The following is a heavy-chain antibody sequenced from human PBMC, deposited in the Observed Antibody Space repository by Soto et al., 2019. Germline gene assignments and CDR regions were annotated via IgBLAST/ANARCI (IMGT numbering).Heavy chain of an antibody. Sequence: SLWLTCTVSGGSMSSGGYYWSWIRQHPGKGLECIGYIYYSGSTYYNPSLKSRVTISVDTSKNQFSLKLSSVTAADTAVYYCPRRAGWLKGAFDLCGQRTLVTVPS. CDR1: GGSMSSGGYY. D-gene: IGHD2-15*01. V-gene: IGHV4-31*03. CDR2: IYYSGST. CDR3: PRRAGWLKGAFDL. J-gene: IGHJ4*02.